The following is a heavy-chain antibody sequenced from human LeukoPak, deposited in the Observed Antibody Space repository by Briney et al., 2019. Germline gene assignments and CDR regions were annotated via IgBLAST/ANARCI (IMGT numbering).Heavy chain of an antibody. Sequence: SETLSLTCTVSGGSISSYYWSWIRQPPGKGLEWIGYIYYSGSTNYNPSLKSRVTISVDTSKNQFSLKVDSVTTADTAVYYCARGDYDFWSGNWRFDTWGQGTLVTVSS. CDR1: GGSISSYY. CDR2: IYYSGST. D-gene: IGHD3-3*01. V-gene: IGHV4-59*01. J-gene: IGHJ4*02. CDR3: ARGDYDFWSGNWRFDT.